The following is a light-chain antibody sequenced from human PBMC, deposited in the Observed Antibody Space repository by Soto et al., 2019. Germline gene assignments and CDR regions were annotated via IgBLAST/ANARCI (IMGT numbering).Light chain of an antibody. CDR3: ISYTVSRSYV. J-gene: IGLJ1*01. Sequence: QSVLTQPASVSGSPGQSITISCSGTSSDIGAYDHVAWFQQFPGKTPKLVIHSVSNRPSGVSYRFSGSKSGNTASLTISGLQADDEADYYCISYTVSRSYVFGPGTKVTVL. CDR2: SVS. CDR1: SSDIGAYDH. V-gene: IGLV2-14*01.